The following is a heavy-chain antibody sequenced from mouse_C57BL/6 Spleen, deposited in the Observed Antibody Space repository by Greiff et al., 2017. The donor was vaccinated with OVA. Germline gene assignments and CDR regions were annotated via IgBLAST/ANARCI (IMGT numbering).Heavy chain of an antibody. CDR2: INPSTGGT. V-gene: IGHV1-42*01. D-gene: IGHD1-1*01. J-gene: IGHJ2*02. Sequence: VQLQQSGPELVKPGASVKISCKASGYSFTGYYMNWVKQSPEKSLEWIGEINPSTGGTTYNQKFKAKATLTVDKSSSTAYMQLKSLTSEDSAVYYCARGGSSYPYYFDYWGQGTSLTVSS. CDR3: ARGGSSYPYYFDY. CDR1: GYSFTGYY.